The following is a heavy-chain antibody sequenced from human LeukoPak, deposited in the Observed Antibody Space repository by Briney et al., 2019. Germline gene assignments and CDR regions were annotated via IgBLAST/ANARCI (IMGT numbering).Heavy chain of an antibody. CDR3: AGGYSSSWYPRPPFFDY. CDR1: GGTFSSYA. CDR2: IIPIFGTA. D-gene: IGHD6-13*01. Sequence: ASVKVPCKASGGTFSSYAISWVRQAPGQGLEWMGGIIPIFGTANYAQKFQGRVTITADESTSTAYMELSSLRSEDTAVYYCAGGYSSSWYPRPPFFDYWGQGTLVTVSS. J-gene: IGHJ4*02. V-gene: IGHV1-69*13.